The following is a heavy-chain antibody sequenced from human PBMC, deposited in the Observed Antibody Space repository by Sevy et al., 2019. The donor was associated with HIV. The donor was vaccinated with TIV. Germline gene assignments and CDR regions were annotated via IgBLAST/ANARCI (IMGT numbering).Heavy chain of an antibody. Sequence: SGPTLVKPTQTLTLTCTFSGFSLSTTEVGVGWIRQPPGKALEWLALIYWNDDRRYSPSLKSRLTITKDTSKNQVVLTMTNMDPVETATYYCAHTSYDTSGYYNHDAFDIWGQGTMVTVSS. CDR1: GFSLSTTEVG. D-gene: IGHD3-22*01. J-gene: IGHJ3*02. CDR2: IYWNDDR. V-gene: IGHV2-5*01. CDR3: AHTSYDTSGYYNHDAFDI.